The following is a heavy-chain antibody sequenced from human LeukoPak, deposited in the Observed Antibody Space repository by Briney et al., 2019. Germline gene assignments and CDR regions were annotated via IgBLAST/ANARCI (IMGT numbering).Heavy chain of an antibody. CDR2: ISGSGGST. CDR3: AKDYDFWSGYYTFDY. CDR1: GFTFSSYA. Sequence: GGSLRLSCAASGFTFSSYAMSWVRQAPGKGLEWVSAISGSGGSTYYADSVKGRFTISRDNSKNTLYLQMNSLRAEDTAVYYCAKDYDFWSGYYTFDYWGQGTLVTVSS. D-gene: IGHD3-3*01. V-gene: IGHV3-23*01. J-gene: IGHJ4*02.